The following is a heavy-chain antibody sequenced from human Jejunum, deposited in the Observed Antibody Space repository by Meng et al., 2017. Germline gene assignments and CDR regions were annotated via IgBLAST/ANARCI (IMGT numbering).Heavy chain of an antibody. Sequence: GESLKISCAASGFTFTNYWMQWVRQAPGKGLVWISRISSDASSTNYADSVRGRFTISRDNAKNTLYLQMNRLGAEDTAVYYCANAVSETYGFWNYWGQGTVVTVSS. CDR2: ISSDASST. CDR3: ANAVSETYGFWNY. J-gene: IGHJ4*02. V-gene: IGHV3-74*01. CDR1: GFTFTNYW. D-gene: IGHD4-17*01.